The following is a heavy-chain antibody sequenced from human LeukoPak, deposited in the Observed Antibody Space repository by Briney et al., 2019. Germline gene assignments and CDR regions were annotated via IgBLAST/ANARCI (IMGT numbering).Heavy chain of an antibody. V-gene: IGHV3-33*06. J-gene: IGHJ4*02. CDR1: GFTFSSYG. CDR3: AKERELYSSSWSSSDY. CDR2: ISYDGSNK. Sequence: PGRSLRLSCAASGFTFSSYGMHWVRQAPGKGLEWVAVISYDGSNKFYADSVKDRLTISRDNSKHTLYLQVNSLRAEDTAVYYCAKERELYSSSWSSSDYWGQGTLVTVSS. D-gene: IGHD6-13*01.